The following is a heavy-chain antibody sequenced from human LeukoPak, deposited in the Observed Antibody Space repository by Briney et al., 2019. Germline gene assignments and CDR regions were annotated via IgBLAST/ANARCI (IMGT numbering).Heavy chain of an antibody. CDR1: GGSISGSGYY. J-gene: IGHJ5*02. V-gene: IGHV4-39*01. CDR2: VYYTGST. Sequence: SETLSLTCTVSGGSISGSGYYWGWIRQPPRKGLECVGVYYTGSTYYNPSLKSRVTISADTSKKQFSLKLSSVTAADTGVYYCARLSSSWNWFDPWGQGTLVTVSS. D-gene: IGHD6-6*01. CDR3: ARLSSSWNWFDP.